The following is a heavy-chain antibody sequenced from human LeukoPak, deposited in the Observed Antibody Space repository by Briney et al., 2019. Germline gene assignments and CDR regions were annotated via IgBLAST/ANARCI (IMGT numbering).Heavy chain of an antibody. V-gene: IGHV1-2*02. CDR3: ARGREIHGGSDTKLDDY. Sequence: ASVTVSCTASVYSFTDYYMHWVRQAPGQGLEWMGWISPRSGDTSYAQKFQGRVTMTRDTSINTVDMDLSGLTSDDTAVFYCARGREIHGGSDTKLDDYWGQGTLVTVSS. CDR1: VYSFTDYY. D-gene: IGHD3-10*01. J-gene: IGHJ4*02. CDR2: ISPRSGDT.